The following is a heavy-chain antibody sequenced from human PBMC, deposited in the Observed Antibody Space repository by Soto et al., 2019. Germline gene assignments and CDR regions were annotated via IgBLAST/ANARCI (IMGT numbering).Heavy chain of an antibody. J-gene: IGHJ6*01. CDR1: GFTFSSYG. CDR2: ICCGGGSK. CDR3: GKDLNRVVPHGMDV. Sequence: GGSLRLSCAASGFTFSSYGMYWVRQAPGKGLEWVSIICCGGGSKYYADSVKGRFTISRDNSKNTLYLQMNSLRAEDTAVYYGGKDLNRVVPHGMDVWGQGSTFTVSS. V-gene: IGHV3-33*06.